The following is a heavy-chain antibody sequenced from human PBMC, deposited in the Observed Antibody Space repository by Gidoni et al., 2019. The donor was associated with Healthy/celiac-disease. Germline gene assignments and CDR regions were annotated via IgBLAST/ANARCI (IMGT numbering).Heavy chain of an antibody. CDR2: INHSGPT. D-gene: IGHD2-15*01. CDR1: GGSFSGYD. J-gene: IGHJ5*02. V-gene: IGHV4-34*02. CDR3: ARWMRPTGTPRGWWYVEYWFDP. Sequence: QVQLQQWGAGLLKPSETLSLTCAVYGGSFSGYDWSWIRQAPGKGLEWIGEINHSGPTNYNPSLKSRVTISKDTSKNQFSLKLRSVTAADTAVYYCARWMRPTGTPRGWWYVEYWFDPWGQGTLVTVSS.